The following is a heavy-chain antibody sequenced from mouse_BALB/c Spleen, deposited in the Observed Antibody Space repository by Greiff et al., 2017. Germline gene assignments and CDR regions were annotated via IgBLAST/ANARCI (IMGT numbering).Heavy chain of an antibody. Sequence: QVQLQQPGAELVKPGASVKLSCKASGYTFTSYWMHWVKQRPGQGLELIGEIDPSDSYTNYNQKFKGKATLTVDKSSSTAYMQLSSLTSEDSAVYYCARGNPDYWGQGTTLTVSS. D-gene: IGHD2-1*01. CDR2: IDPSDSYT. CDR3: ARGNPDY. V-gene: IGHV1-69*02. CDR1: GYTFTSYW. J-gene: IGHJ2*01.